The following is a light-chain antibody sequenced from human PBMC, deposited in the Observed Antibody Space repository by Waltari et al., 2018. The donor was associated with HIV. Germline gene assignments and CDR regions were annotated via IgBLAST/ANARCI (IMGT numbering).Light chain of an antibody. CDR3: QTWENGPKV. CDR2: VNSDGSH. CDR1: SGHSRYD. J-gene: IGLJ3*02. Sequence: QLVLTQSPSASASLGASVKLTCTLSSGHSRYDIAWHQQQPEKGPRYLMKVNSDGSHNKGDGIPDRFSGSSSGAGRYLTISSLQSDDEADYYCQTWENGPKVFGGGTKLTVV. V-gene: IGLV4-69*01.